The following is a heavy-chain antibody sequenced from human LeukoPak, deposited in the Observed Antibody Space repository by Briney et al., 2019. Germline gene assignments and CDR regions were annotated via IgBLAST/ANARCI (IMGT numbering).Heavy chain of an antibody. CDR2: IRQDGSEE. J-gene: IGHJ4*02. Sequence: GGSLRLSCAASGFTFSNYWMSWVRQAPGKGLEWVANIRQDGSEEYYVDSVKGRFTISRDNAKNSLYLQMNSLRAEDTAVYYCARDTVGASYYWGQGTLVTVSS. CDR3: ARDTVGASYY. V-gene: IGHV3-7*01. CDR1: GFTFSNYW. D-gene: IGHD1-26*01.